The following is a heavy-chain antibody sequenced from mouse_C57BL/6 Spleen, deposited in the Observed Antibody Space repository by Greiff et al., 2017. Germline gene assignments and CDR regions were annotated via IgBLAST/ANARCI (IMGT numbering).Heavy chain of an antibody. CDR3: ARRGARDYDAGDAMDY. Sequence: EVQRVESGAELVKPGASVKLSCTASGFNIKDYYMHWVKQRTEQGLEWIGRIDPEDGETKYAPKFQGKATITADTASNTAYLQLSSLTSEDTAVYDWARRGARDYDAGDAMDYWGQGTSVTVSS. D-gene: IGHD2-4*01. V-gene: IGHV14-2*01. CDR2: IDPEDGET. CDR1: GFNIKDYY. J-gene: IGHJ4*01.